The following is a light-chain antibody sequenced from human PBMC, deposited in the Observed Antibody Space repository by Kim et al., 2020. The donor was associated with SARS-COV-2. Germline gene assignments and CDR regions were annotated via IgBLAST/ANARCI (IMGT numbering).Light chain of an antibody. V-gene: IGKV1-27*01. CDR3: QKCDSAPWT. CDR2: AAS. CDR1: QDISNY. Sequence: DIQMTQSPSSLSASVGDRVTITCRASQDISNYLAWFQLKPGKAPKLLIYAASALQPGVPSLFSGSGSGTDFTLTVTSLQPEDVATYYCQKCDSAPWTFCQGTKVDIK. J-gene: IGKJ1*01.